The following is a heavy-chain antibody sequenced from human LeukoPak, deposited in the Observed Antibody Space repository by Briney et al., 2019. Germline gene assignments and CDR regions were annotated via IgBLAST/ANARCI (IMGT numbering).Heavy chain of an antibody. J-gene: IGHJ4*02. Sequence: PGGSLRLSCAASGFTLSSYAMSWVRQAPGKGLEWVSAISGSGGSTYYTDSVKGRFTISRDNSKNTLYLQMNSLRAEDTAVYFCAKDAVESFYDSSGYYYGVGFDYWGQGTLVSVSS. CDR2: ISGSGGST. CDR1: GFTLSSYA. D-gene: IGHD3-22*01. CDR3: AKDAVESFYDSSGYYYGVGFDY. V-gene: IGHV3-23*01.